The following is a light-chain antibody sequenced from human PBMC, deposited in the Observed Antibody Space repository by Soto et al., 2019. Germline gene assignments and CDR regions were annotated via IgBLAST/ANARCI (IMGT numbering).Light chain of an antibody. Sequence: DIQMTQSPSTLSASVGDRVTITCRASQSISNLLAWYQQKPGKAPYLLISKPSSLQSGVPSRFSGSSSGTEFSLTISSLQPDDFASYYCHQYYSYPWMFGQGTKVEIK. J-gene: IGKJ1*01. V-gene: IGKV1-5*03. CDR3: HQYYSYPWM. CDR1: QSISNL. CDR2: KPS.